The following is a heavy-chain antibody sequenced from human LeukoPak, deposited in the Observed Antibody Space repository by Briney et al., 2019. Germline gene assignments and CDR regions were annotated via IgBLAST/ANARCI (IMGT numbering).Heavy chain of an antibody. CDR1: GYTFTDYY. J-gene: IGHJ3*02. V-gene: IGHV1-2*02. CDR3: ARDRNSGSSLDI. Sequence: ASVKVSCKASGYTFTDYYMHWVRQAPGQGLEWMGWISPNSGGTNYAQNFQGRVTMTRDTSISTAYMELSSLKSDDTAVYYCARDRNSGSSLDIWGQGTMLTVSS. D-gene: IGHD6-6*01. CDR2: ISPNSGGT.